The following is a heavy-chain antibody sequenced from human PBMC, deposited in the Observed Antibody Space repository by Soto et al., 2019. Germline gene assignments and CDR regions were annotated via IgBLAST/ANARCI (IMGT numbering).Heavy chain of an antibody. Sequence: PSETLSLTCTVSGGSISSSSYYWGWIRQPPGKGLEWIGSIYYSGTTNYNPSLKSRVTISVDTSKNQFSLKLSSVTAADTAVYYCARDHPSGGSSYDYWGQGTLVTVSS. CDR2: IYYSGTT. J-gene: IGHJ4*02. V-gene: IGHV4-39*07. CDR1: GGSISSSSYY. D-gene: IGHD6-13*01. CDR3: ARDHPSGGSSYDY.